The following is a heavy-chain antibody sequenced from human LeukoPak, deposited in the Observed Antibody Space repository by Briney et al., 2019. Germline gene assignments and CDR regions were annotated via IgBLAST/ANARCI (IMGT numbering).Heavy chain of an antibody. CDR2: IIPILGTT. Sequence: GASVKVSCKASGYTFTSYGISWVRQAPGQGLEWMGGIIPILGTTNYAQKFQDRVTITTDESTSTAYMELNRLRSKDTAVYYCARDRYYDSRGNFYESGYWGQGTLVTVSS. CDR3: ARDRYYDSRGNFYESGY. CDR1: GYTFTSYG. D-gene: IGHD3-22*01. V-gene: IGHV1-69*05. J-gene: IGHJ4*02.